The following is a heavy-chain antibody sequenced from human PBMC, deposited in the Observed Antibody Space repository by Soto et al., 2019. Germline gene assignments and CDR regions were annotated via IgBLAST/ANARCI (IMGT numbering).Heavy chain of an antibody. CDR3: AKDPDIVVVPAAMLSFDY. CDR2: ISGSGGST. V-gene: IGHV3-23*01. J-gene: IGHJ4*02. Sequence: GGSLRLSCAASGFTFSSYAMCWVRQAPGKGLEWVSAISGSGGSTYYADSVKGRFTISRDNSKNTLYLQMNSLRAEDTAVYYCAKDPDIVVVPAAMLSFDYWGQGTLVTVSS. CDR1: GFTFSSYA. D-gene: IGHD2-2*01.